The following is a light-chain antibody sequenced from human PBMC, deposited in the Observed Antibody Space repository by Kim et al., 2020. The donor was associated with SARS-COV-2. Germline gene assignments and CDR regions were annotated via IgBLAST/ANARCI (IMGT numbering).Light chain of an antibody. CDR3: SSYTTSTTRV. CDR1: SSDVGGYNY. Sequence: QSALTQPASVSGSPGQSITISCTGTSSDVGGYNYVSWYQQHPGKAPKLMIYDVGTRPSGVSDRFSGSKSGNTASLTISGLQTDDEADYYCSSYTTSTTRVFGGGTQLTVL. CDR2: DVG. J-gene: IGLJ3*02. V-gene: IGLV2-14*03.